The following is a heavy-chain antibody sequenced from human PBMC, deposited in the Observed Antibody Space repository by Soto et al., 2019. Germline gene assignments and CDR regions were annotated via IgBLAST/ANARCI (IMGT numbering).Heavy chain of an antibody. D-gene: IGHD2-2*01. CDR1: GFTFNSYV. CDR3: ARGLVPAAKTSLNDY. CDR2: ISDDGGST. V-gene: IGHV3-23*01. Sequence: EVHLLESGGGLVQPGGSLRLSCAASGFTFNSYVMTWVRQAPGKGLEWVSTISDDGGSTYYADSVKGRFTISRDNSKKTLFLQMNSLRVEDTAVYYCARGLVPAAKTSLNDYWGQGTLVTVSS. J-gene: IGHJ4*02.